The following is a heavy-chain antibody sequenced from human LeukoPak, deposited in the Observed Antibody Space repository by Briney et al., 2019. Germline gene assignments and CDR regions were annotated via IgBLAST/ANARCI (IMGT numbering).Heavy chain of an antibody. CDR3: ARKTDHFDY. V-gene: IGHV2-70*01. CDR2: IDWDNDK. CDR1: GFSLSTIEMC. J-gene: IGHJ4*02. Sequence: SGPAQVKPTQTLTLTCTFSGFSLSTIEMCVSWIRQPPGKALEWLALIDWDNDKYYSTSLETRLTISKDTSKNQVVLTMTNMDPVDTATYYCARKTDHFDYWGQGTLVTVSS.